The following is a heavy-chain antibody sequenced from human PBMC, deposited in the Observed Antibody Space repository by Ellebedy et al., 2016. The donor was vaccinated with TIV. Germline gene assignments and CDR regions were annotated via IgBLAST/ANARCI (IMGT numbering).Heavy chain of an antibody. V-gene: IGHV3-23*01. J-gene: IGHJ5*02. CDR1: GFTFRDFA. Sequence: GESLKISXEASGFTFRDFAMNWVRQAPGKGLKWVSGISAGGVSTGYADSVKGRFAISRDNSKSTLYLQMNSLRTEDSAVYYCAKDRGSGTYVNWFKPWGQGTLVTVSS. CDR3: AKDRGSGTYVNWFKP. D-gene: IGHD3-16*01. CDR2: ISAGGVST.